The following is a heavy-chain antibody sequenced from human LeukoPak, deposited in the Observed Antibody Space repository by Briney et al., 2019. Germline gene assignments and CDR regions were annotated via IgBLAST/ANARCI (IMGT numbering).Heavy chain of an antibody. CDR2: INHSGSI. D-gene: IGHD3-10*01. J-gene: IGHJ6*03. CDR1: GGSISSSNW. Sequence: SETLSLTCAVSGGSISSSNWWSWVRQPPGKGLEWIGEINHSGSINYNSSLKSRVTISVDTSKNQFSLKLSSVTAADTAVYYCARRMGRRFGERYYYYHYMDVWRKGTTVTISS. CDR3: ARRMGRRFGERYYYYHYMDV. V-gene: IGHV4-4*02.